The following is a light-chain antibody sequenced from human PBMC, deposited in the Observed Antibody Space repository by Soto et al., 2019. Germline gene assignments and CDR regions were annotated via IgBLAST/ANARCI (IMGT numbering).Light chain of an antibody. Sequence: EIVMTQSPATLSVSPGERATLSCRASQSVSSNLAWYHQKPGQAPRLLFYGTSTRAAGIPARFSGSGSGTEFTLTISRLQSEDFAVYYCQQYKDWPLTFGGGTKVEIK. CDR2: GTS. V-gene: IGKV3-15*01. CDR1: QSVSSN. J-gene: IGKJ4*01. CDR3: QQYKDWPLT.